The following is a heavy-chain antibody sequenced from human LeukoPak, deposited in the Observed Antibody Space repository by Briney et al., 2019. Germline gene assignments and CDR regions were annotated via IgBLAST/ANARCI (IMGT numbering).Heavy chain of an antibody. J-gene: IGHJ4*02. V-gene: IGHV1-18*01. D-gene: IGHD3-16*01. CDR1: GYTFTIYG. Sequence: GASVNVSCKASGYTFTIYGITWVQQAPGQGLEWMGWISFHNGKTNYPQRLQGRVTMTTDRSTSTAYMELRSLRSDDTAVYYCARADVSGSYFHLDYWGQGTLVTVSS. CDR2: ISFHNGKT. CDR3: ARADVSGSYFHLDY.